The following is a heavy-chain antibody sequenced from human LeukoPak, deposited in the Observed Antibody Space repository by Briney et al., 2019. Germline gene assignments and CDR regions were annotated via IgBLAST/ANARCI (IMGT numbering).Heavy chain of an antibody. D-gene: IGHD5-12*01. CDR1: GGSISSGGYS. CDR3: AREEYSGYDKPSYYFDY. Sequence: PSQTLSLTCDVSGGSISSGGYSWNWIRLPPGKGLEWIGYIYQSGSTHYNPSLKSRVTISVDRSKRQFSLRLSSVTAADTAVYYCAREEYSGYDKPSYYFDYWGQGTLVTVSS. CDR2: IYQSGST. V-gene: IGHV4-30-2*01. J-gene: IGHJ4*02.